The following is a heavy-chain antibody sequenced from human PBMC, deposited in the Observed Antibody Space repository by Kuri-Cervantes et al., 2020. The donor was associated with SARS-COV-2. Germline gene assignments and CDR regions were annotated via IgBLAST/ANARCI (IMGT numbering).Heavy chain of an antibody. D-gene: IGHD1-7*01. V-gene: IGHV1-69*04. CDR2: IIPILGIA. CDR1: GGTFSSYA. Sequence: SVKVSCKASGGTFSSYAISWVRQAPGQGLEWMGRIIPILGIANYAQKFQGRVTITADKSTSTAYMELRSLRSDDTAVYYCARVRKITGTTPDYWGQGTLVTVSS. J-gene: IGHJ4*02. CDR3: ARVRKITGTTPDY.